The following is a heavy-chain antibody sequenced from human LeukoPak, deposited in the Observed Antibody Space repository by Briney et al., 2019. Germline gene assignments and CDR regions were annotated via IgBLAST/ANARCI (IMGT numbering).Heavy chain of an antibody. CDR2: INWNGGST. J-gene: IGHJ4*02. D-gene: IGHD5-12*01. CDR3: ARVLVATYHFDY. V-gene: IGHV3-20*04. Sequence: SGGSLRLSCAASGFTFDDYGMSWVRHAPGKGLEWVSGINWNGGSTGYADSVKGRFTISRDNAKNSLYLQMNSLRAEDTALYYCARVLVATYHFDYWGQGTLVTVSS. CDR1: GFTFDDYG.